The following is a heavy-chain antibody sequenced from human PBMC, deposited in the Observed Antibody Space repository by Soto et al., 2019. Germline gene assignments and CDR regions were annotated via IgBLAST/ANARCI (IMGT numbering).Heavy chain of an antibody. CDR1: GYTFTGYY. D-gene: IGHD6-19*01. CDR3: ARDGAVAATNYYYGMDV. Sequence: GASVKVSCKASGYTFTGYYMHWVRQAPGQGLEWMGWINPNSGGTNYARKFQGRVTMTRDTSISTAYMELSRLRSDDTAVYYCARDGAVAATNYYYGMDVWGQGTTVTVSS. CDR2: INPNSGGT. J-gene: IGHJ6*02. V-gene: IGHV1-2*02.